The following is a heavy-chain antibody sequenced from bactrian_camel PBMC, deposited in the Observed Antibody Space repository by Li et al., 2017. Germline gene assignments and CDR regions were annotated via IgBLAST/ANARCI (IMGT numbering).Heavy chain of an antibody. CDR3: AANFGPYCSGPYLARRANF. CDR2: IYTGGGPT. J-gene: IGHJ4*01. D-gene: IGHD2*01. CDR1: GYTPSRYC. Sequence: HVQLVESGGGSVQAGGSLTLSCVASGYTPSRYCIGWFRQAPGKEYVGVATIYTGGGPTYYADSVKGRFTVSSGKNTLTLQMNSLKPEDTAMYYCAANFGPYCSGPYLARRANFWGQGTQVTVS. V-gene: IGHV3S1*01.